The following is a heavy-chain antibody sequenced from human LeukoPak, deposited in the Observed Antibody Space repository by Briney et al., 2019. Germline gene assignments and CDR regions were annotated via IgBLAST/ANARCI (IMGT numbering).Heavy chain of an antibody. V-gene: IGHV3-30*04. CDR1: GFTFSSYA. D-gene: IGHD4-23*01. CDR3: AKLRWHLDGAFDI. CDR2: ISYDGSNK. Sequence: GGSLRLSCAASGFTFSSYAMHWVRQAPGKGLEWVAVISYDGSNKYYADSVKGRFTISRDNSKNTLYLQMNSLRAEDTAVYYCAKLRWHLDGAFDIWGQGTMVTVSS. J-gene: IGHJ3*02.